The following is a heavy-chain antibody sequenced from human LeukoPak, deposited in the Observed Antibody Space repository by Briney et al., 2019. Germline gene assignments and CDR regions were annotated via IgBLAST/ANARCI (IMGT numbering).Heavy chain of an antibody. Sequence: GGSLRLSCAASGFTFSRYAMSWVRQAPGKGLEWVSAISGSGGSTYYADSVKGRFTISRDNSKNTLYMQMNSLRAEDSLRAEDTAIYYCAKQLYRSDAFDIWGQGTLVTVSS. CDR3: TAIYYCAKQLYRSDAFDI. CDR1: GFTFSRYA. D-gene: IGHD3-10*01. J-gene: IGHJ3*02. V-gene: IGHV3-23*01. CDR2: ISGSGGST.